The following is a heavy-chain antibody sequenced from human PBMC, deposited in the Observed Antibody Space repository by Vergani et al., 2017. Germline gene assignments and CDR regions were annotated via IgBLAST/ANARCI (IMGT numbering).Heavy chain of an antibody. CDR1: GGSVSSYY. Sequence: QVHLQESGPGLVKPSETLSLSCTVSGGSVSSYYWSWIRQPPGKGLEWIGYIHYVENSIYNPYLKSRVTMSVDTSKNQFSLKLTSVTAADTAVYFCAGDSHSWQRADPWGQGTLVTVSS. CDR2: IHYVENS. D-gene: IGHD4-11*01. CDR3: AGDSHSWQRADP. V-gene: IGHV4-59*02. J-gene: IGHJ5*02.